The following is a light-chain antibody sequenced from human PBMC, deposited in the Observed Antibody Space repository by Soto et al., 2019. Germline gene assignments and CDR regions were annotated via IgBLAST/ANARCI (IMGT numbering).Light chain of an antibody. Sequence: EIVMTQSPATLSVSQGERATLSCRASQSVSSTLAWSQQKPGQAPRLLIYGASTRATGIPARLSGSGSGTEFTLTISSLQSEDFAVYYCQQYNNWPPLTFGGGTKVEIK. CDR3: QQYNNWPPLT. CDR1: QSVSST. V-gene: IGKV3-15*01. CDR2: GAS. J-gene: IGKJ4*01.